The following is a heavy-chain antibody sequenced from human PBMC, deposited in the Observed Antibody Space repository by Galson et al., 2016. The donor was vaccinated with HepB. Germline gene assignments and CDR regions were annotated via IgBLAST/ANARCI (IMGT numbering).Heavy chain of an antibody. CDR1: GFTLSSYG. J-gene: IGHJ4*01. Sequence: SLRLSCAASGFTLSSYGVHWVRQAPGKGLEWVAVMSYDERSEFYTDSVKVRFTISREISKNTVYLQMNSLSAEDTAVYYCANALPRSGDYYFENWGHGTLVTVSS. CDR2: MSYDERSE. CDR3: ANALPRSGDYYFEN. V-gene: IGHV3-30*18. D-gene: IGHD4-17*01.